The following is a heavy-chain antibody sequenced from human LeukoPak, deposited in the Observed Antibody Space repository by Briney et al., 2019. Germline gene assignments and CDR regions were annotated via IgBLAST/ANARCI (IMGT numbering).Heavy chain of an antibody. Sequence: SVKVSCKAPGGTFSSYAIGWVRQAPGQGLEWMGGIIPIFGTANYAQKFQGRVTITADKSTSTAYMELSSLRSEDTAVYYCARDTMVRGVIITSDYYYYMDVWGKGTTVTISS. V-gene: IGHV1-69*06. CDR1: GGTFSSYA. CDR3: ARDTMVRGVIITSDYYYYMDV. J-gene: IGHJ6*03. CDR2: IIPIFGTA. D-gene: IGHD3-10*01.